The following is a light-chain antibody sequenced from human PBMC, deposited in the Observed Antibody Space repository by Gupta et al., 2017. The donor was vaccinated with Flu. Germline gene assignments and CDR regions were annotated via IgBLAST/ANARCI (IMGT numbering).Light chain of an antibody. CDR1: SSDVGAYNY. CDR3: MSYTTSGTLV. J-gene: IGLJ2*01. CDR2: EVT. Sequence: QSALTQPASVSGSLGQPITIPCTGTSSDVGAYNYVSWYQQYPGKAPKLLVYEVTSSLSDRLSASKSGNTASLTISGLQAADEAHYYCMSYTTSGTLVFGGGTKVTVL. V-gene: IGLV2-14*01.